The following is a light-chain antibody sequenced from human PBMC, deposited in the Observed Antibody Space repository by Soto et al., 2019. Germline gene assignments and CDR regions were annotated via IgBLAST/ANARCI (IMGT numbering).Light chain of an antibody. CDR2: GSS. V-gene: IGKV3-20*01. CDR3: QQYNNWRT. J-gene: IGKJ5*01. Sequence: ETLLTQSRRTLCLSPEETATLSCRASQTIGSTYLAWYQQKPGQAPRLLIFGSSNRATGIPDRFSGSGSGTDFTLTISSLQSEDFAVYFCQQYNNWRTFGQGTRLEIK. CDR1: QTIGSTY.